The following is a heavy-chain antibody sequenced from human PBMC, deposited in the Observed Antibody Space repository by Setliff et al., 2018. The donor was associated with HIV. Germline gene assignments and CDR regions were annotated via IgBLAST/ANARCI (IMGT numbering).Heavy chain of an antibody. D-gene: IGHD3-10*01. CDR3: ASGKGARGVIITGGLDV. Sequence: GASVKVSCKASGHTFGNYDVIWARRATGQGLEWMGWMNPNSGDTGDSQKFQGRVIMTRDASISTAYMELSSLTSADTAVYYCASGKGARGVIITGGLDVWGTGTTVTVSS. CDR2: MNPNSGDT. CDR1: GHTFGNYD. J-gene: IGHJ6*04. V-gene: IGHV1-8*01.